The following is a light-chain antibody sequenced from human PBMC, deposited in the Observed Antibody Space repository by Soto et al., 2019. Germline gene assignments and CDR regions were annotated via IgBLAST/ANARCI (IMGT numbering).Light chain of an antibody. Sequence: PGDRATLSCRASPSVSNYLAWYQQKPGQAPRLLIYGAFNRATGIPARFSGSGSGADFTLTISSLEPEDFAVYYCQQYDLSLNFGPGTKVDIK. J-gene: IGKJ3*01. V-gene: IGKV3-11*01. CDR3: QQYDLSLN. CDR2: GAF. CDR1: PSVSNY.